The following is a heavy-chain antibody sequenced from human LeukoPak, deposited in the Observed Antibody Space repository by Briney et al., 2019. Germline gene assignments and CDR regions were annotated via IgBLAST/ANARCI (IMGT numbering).Heavy chain of an antibody. D-gene: IGHD5-24*01. Sequence: PSETLSLTCTVSGGSISSYYWSWIRQPAGKGLEWIGPIYTSGSTTYNPSLKSRVSMSVDTSRTQFSLKLRSVTAADTAVYYCARARRDGYNSAFYIWGQGTMVTVSS. CDR1: GGSISSYY. CDR2: IYTSGST. CDR3: ARARRDGYNSAFYI. V-gene: IGHV4-4*07. J-gene: IGHJ3*02.